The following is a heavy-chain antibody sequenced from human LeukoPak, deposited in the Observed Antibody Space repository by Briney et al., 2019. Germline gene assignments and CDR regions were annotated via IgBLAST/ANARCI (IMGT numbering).Heavy chain of an antibody. CDR3: ARGRTYSPPREGFDI. D-gene: IGHD2-15*01. Sequence: GAAVKVSCKAAGYTFTGYYMNWVRQAPVQGLEWMGWINPHSGDTNDAQKFQGRVTMTRDTSISTAYMELSRLRSDDTAVYYCARGRTYSPPREGFDIWGQGTMVTVSS. CDR2: INPHSGDT. V-gene: IGHV1-2*02. J-gene: IGHJ3*02. CDR1: GYTFTGYY.